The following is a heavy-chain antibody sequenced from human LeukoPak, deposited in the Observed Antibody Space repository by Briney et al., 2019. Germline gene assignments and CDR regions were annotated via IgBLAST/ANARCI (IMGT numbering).Heavy chain of an antibody. D-gene: IGHD3-10*01. V-gene: IGHV4-61*02. Sequence: SETLSLTCTVSGDSISSGDYYWSWIRQPAGKGLEWIGRISSSGSTNYNPSLKSRVTISVDTSKNQFSLKLSSVTAADTAVYYCARYYYGSGSYYFAIRTDNWFDPWGQGTLVTVSS. CDR3: ARYYYGSGSYYFAIRTDNWFDP. CDR2: ISSSGST. CDR1: GDSISSGDYY. J-gene: IGHJ5*02.